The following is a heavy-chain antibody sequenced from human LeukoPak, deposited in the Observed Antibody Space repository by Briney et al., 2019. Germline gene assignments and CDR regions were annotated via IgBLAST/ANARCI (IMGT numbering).Heavy chain of an antibody. CDR2: ISAYNGNT. Sequence: ASVKVSCKASGYTFTSYGISWVRQAPGQGLEWMGWISAYNGNTNYAQKLQGRVTMTTDTSTSTAYMELRSLRSDDTAVYYCARSNYYDSSGYLDYWGQGTLVTVSS. CDR1: GYTFTSYG. D-gene: IGHD3-22*01. CDR3: ARSNYYDSSGYLDY. J-gene: IGHJ4*02. V-gene: IGHV1-18*01.